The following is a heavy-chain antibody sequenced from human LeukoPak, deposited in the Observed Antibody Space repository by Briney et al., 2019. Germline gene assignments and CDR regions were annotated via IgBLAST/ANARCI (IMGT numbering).Heavy chain of an antibody. V-gene: IGHV3-7*03. CDR2: IKQDGSEK. J-gene: IGHJ4*02. Sequence: GGSLRLSCAASGFTFSSYWMSWVRQAPGKGLEWVVNIKQDGSEKYYVDSVKGRFTISRDNAKNTLYLQMNSLRAEDTAVYYCAKEGGSWSDFDYWGQGTLVTVSS. D-gene: IGHD1-26*01. CDR3: AKEGGSWSDFDY. CDR1: GFTFSSYW.